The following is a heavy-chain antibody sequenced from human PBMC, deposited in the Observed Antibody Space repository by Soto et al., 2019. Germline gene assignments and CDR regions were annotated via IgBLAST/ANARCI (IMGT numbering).Heavy chain of an antibody. J-gene: IGHJ4*02. V-gene: IGHV3-74*01. CDR1: GFSFTSYW. D-gene: IGHD1-26*01. CDR2: INTDGSST. CDR3: AKRELNSTGLFH. Sequence: EVPLVESGGGLVQPGGSLRLSCAASGFSFTSYWMHWVRQAPGKGLVWVSRINTDGSSTSYADSVKGRFTISRDNAKNTLFLQMNSLRAEDTAIYYCAKRELNSTGLFHWGQGTLVSVSS.